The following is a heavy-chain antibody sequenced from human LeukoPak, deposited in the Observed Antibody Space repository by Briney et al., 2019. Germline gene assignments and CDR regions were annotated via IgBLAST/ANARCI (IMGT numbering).Heavy chain of an antibody. Sequence: GRSLRLSCAASGFTFSSYWMSWFRQAPGKGLEWVANIKQDGSEKYYVDSVKGRFTISRDNAKNSLYLQMNSLRAEDTAVYYCARFDCSSTSCYKVEIYYFDYWGQGTLVTVSS. CDR1: GFTFSSYW. CDR3: ARFDCSSTSCYKVEIYYFDY. CDR2: IKQDGSEK. V-gene: IGHV3-7*01. D-gene: IGHD2-2*02. J-gene: IGHJ4*02.